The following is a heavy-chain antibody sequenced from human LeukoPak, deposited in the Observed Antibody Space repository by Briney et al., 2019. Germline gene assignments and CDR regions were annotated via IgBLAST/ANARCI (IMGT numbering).Heavy chain of an antibody. J-gene: IGHJ4*02. CDR3: ARPSGYGYSYGYYFDY. Sequence: SETLSLTCTVSGGSISSSSYYWGWIRQPPGKGLEWIGSIYYSGSTYYNPSLKSRVTISVDTSKNQFSLKLSSVTAADTAVYYCARPSGYGYSYGYYFDYWGQGTLVTVSS. V-gene: IGHV4-39*01. CDR1: GGSISSSSYY. CDR2: IYYSGST. D-gene: IGHD5-18*01.